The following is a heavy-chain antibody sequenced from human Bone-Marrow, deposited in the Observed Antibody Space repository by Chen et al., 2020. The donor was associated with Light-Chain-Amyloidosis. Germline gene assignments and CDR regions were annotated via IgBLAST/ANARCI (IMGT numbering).Heavy chain of an antibody. J-gene: IGHJ4*02. CDR3: AREGYCSRSSCPFDY. CDR1: GFTFSSYA. Sequence: QVQLVESGGGVVQPGRSLRLSCAASGFTFSSYAMDWVRQAPGKGLEWVAVISFHERNRYYADAVKGRFTIARDNSKNTLYLQMNSLRAEDTAVDYCAREGYCSRSSCPFDYWGQGTLVTVSS. CDR2: ISFHERNR. V-gene: IGHV3-30*04. D-gene: IGHD2-2*01.